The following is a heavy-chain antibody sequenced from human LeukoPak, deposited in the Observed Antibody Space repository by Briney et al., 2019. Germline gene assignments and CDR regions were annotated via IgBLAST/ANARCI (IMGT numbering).Heavy chain of an antibody. Sequence: SVKVSCKASGYTFTGYYMHWVRQAPGQGLEWMGWINPNSGGTNYAQKFQGRITMTRDKSISTAYMDLTSLRSDDTAVYYCARGGYYDSGRQEDFDYWGQGTLVTVSS. CDR1: GYTFTGYY. CDR2: INPNSGGT. CDR3: ARGGYYDSGRQEDFDY. D-gene: IGHD3-22*01. V-gene: IGHV1-2*02. J-gene: IGHJ4*02.